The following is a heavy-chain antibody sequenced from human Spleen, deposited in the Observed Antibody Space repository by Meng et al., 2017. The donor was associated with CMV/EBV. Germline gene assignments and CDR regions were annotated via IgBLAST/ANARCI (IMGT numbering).Heavy chain of an antibody. J-gene: IGHJ4*02. CDR2: IYHSGST. CDR1: GGSVSGCY. Sequence: YGGSVSGCYWSWIRQPPGRGLEWIGEIYHSGSTNYDPSLKSRVTISVDTSKEQFSLKLSSVTAADTAVYYCARGPAYGSGSYSQYDYWGQGTLVTVSS. CDR3: ARGPAYGSGSYSQYDY. V-gene: IGHV4-34*01. D-gene: IGHD3-10*01.